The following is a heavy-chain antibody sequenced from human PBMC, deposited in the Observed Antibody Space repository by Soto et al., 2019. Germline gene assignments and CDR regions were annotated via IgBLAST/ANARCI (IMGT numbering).Heavy chain of an antibody. Sequence: EVQLLESGGGLVQPGGSLRLSCAASGFTFSSYAMSWVRQAPGKGLEWVSAISGSGGSTYYADSVKGRFTISRDNSKNTLYLQMNSLRAEDTAVYYCAEGKSSSWYLIWFDPWGQGTLVTVSS. CDR2: ISGSGGST. CDR1: GFTFSSYA. D-gene: IGHD6-13*01. CDR3: AEGKSSSWYLIWFDP. J-gene: IGHJ5*02. V-gene: IGHV3-23*01.